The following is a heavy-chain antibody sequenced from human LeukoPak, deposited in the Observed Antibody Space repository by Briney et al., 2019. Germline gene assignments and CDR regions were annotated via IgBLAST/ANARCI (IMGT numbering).Heavy chain of an antibody. Sequence: VASVKVSCKASGGTFSSYAISWVRQAPGQGLEWMGRIIPILGIANYAQKFQGRVTITADKSTSTAYMELSSLRSEDTAVYYCARDPVDIVATMMNYWGQGTLVTVSS. CDR2: IIPILGIA. CDR3: ARDPVDIVATMMNY. V-gene: IGHV1-69*04. J-gene: IGHJ4*02. D-gene: IGHD5-12*01. CDR1: GGTFSSYA.